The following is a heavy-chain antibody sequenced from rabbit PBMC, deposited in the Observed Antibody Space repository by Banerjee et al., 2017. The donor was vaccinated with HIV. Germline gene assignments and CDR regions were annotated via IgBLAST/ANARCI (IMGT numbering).Heavy chain of an antibody. CDR1: GIDFSSYG. CDR3: ARDGYASSSGYFGFNL. V-gene: IGHV1S47*01. Sequence: QEQLVESGGGLVTLGGSLKLSCKASGIDFSSYGISWVRQAPGKGLEWIAYIYPDYGSTDYASWVNGRFTISLDNAQNTVFLQMTSLTAADTATYFCARDGYASSSGYFGFNLWGPGTLVTVS. CDR2: IYPDYGST. J-gene: IGHJ4*01. D-gene: IGHD1-1*01.